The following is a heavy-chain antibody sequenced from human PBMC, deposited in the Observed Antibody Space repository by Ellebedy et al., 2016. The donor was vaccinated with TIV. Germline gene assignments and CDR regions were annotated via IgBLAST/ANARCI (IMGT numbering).Heavy chain of an antibody. CDR2: MSSSGSVI. Sequence: PGGSLRLSCAASGFPFSSREMNWVRQAPGKGLEWISYMSSSGSVIYYADSVKGRFTISRDNAKNSLYLHMKSLRAEDTGVYYCARDAMIYRAFYLDLWGQGTLVSVSS. CDR1: GFPFSSRE. CDR3: ARDAMIYRAFYLDL. J-gene: IGHJ4*02. V-gene: IGHV3-48*03. D-gene: IGHD3-22*01.